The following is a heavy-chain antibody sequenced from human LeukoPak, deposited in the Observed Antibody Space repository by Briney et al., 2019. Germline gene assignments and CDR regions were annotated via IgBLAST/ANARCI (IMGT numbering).Heavy chain of an antibody. D-gene: IGHD3-22*01. Sequence: GGSLRLSCAASGFTFSSYAMSWVRQAPGKGLEWVSAISGSGGSTYYADSVKGRLTISRDNSKNTLYLQMNSLRAEDTAVYYCAKTLYYYDSSGQFDYWGQGTLVTVSS. CDR1: GFTFSSYA. CDR2: ISGSGGST. CDR3: AKTLYYYDSSGQFDY. J-gene: IGHJ4*02. V-gene: IGHV3-23*01.